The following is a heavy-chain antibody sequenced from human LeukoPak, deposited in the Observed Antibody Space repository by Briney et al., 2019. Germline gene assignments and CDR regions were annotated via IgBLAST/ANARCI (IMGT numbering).Heavy chain of an antibody. CDR1: GYTFTGYY. D-gene: IGHD6-6*01. CDR2: INPNSGGT. CDR3: ARGVWEYSSSLGWFDP. Sequence: ASVKVSCKASGYTFTGYYMHWVRQAPGQGLEWMGWINPNSGGTNYAQKFQGRVTMTRDTSISTAYMELSRLRSDDTAVYYCARGVWEYSSSLGWFDPWGQGTLVTVSS. J-gene: IGHJ5*02. V-gene: IGHV1-2*02.